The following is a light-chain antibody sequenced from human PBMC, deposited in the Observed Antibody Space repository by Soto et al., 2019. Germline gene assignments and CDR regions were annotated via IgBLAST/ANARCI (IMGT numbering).Light chain of an antibody. CDR3: QAWDSSNVV. CDR2: QDS. V-gene: IGLV3-1*01. Sequence: SYELTQPPSVSVSPGQTASITCSGDKLGDKYACWYQQKPGQSPVLVIYQDSKRPSGIPERISGSKSGNTATLTISGTQAMDEADYYCQAWDSSNVVFGGGTKLTV. J-gene: IGLJ2*01. CDR1: KLGDKY.